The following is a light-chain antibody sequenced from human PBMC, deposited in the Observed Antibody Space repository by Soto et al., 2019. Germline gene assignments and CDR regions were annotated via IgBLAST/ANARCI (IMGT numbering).Light chain of an antibody. CDR3: QQYYNTPYT. CDR1: QSIVYNSNNRNY. CDR2: WAS. V-gene: IGKV4-1*01. J-gene: IGKJ2*01. Sequence: DIVMTQSPDSLAVSLGERATINCKSSQSIVYNSNNRNYLAWYQQKPGQPPKLLISWASTRESGVPDRFSGSGSGTNFTLTISSLQAEDVASYYCQQYYNTPYTFGQGTKVEI.